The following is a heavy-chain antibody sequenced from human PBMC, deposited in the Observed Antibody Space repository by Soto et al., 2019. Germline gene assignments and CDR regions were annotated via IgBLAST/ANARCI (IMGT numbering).Heavy chain of an antibody. J-gene: IGHJ4*02. D-gene: IGHD3-22*01. V-gene: IGHV3-30*18. CDR2: TSHDGRNE. CDR3: AKDLSGYSFDY. Sequence: GGSLRLSCAVSGFTFSSYGMHWVRQAPGKGLEWVAFTSHDGRNEYYVDSVKGRFTVSRDMSKNTLYLQMNSLRAEDTAVYYCAKDLSGYSFDYWGQGTLVTVSS. CDR1: GFTFSSYG.